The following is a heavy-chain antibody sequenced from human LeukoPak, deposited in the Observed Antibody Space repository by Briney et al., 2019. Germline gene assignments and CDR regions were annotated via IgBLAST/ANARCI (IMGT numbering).Heavy chain of an antibody. V-gene: IGHV3-53*01. CDR2: IYSGGST. Sequence: PGGHLGPSFAPSGFTITTNCMSWVSQAPGKGLKWVSVIYSGGSTYYADSVEGRFTISRDNSKNTLYLQVNSLRAEDTAVYYCAREEYPHHPDWGQGTLVTVSS. CDR3: AREEYPHHPD. J-gene: IGHJ4*02. CDR1: GFTITTNC. D-gene: IGHD2-2*01.